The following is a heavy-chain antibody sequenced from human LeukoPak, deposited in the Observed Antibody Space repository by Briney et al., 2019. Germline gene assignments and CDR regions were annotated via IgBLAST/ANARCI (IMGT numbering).Heavy chain of an antibody. Sequence: SQTLSLTCTVSGGSISSGGYYWSWIRQHPGKGLEWIGYIYYSGSTYYNPSLKSRVTISVDTSKNQFSLKLSSVTAADTAVYYCARGVKPAYCGGDCYRWYFDLWGRGTLVTVSS. CDR1: GGSISSGGYY. D-gene: IGHD2-21*02. J-gene: IGHJ2*01. CDR2: IYYSGST. CDR3: ARGVKPAYCGGDCYRWYFDL. V-gene: IGHV4-31*03.